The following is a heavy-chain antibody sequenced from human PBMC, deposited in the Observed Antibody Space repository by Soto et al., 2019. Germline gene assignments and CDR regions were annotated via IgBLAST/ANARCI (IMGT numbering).Heavy chain of an antibody. V-gene: IGHV4-59*01. CDR3: ASGIAAAGTPYGMDV. D-gene: IGHD6-13*01. CDR1: GGSISGYY. CDR2: IYYSGST. Sequence: SETLSLTCTVSGGSISGYYWSWIRQPPGKGLEWIGYIYYSGSTNYNPSLKSRVTISVDTSKNQFSLKLSSVTAADTAVYYCASGIAAAGTPYGMDVWGQGTTVTVSS. J-gene: IGHJ6*02.